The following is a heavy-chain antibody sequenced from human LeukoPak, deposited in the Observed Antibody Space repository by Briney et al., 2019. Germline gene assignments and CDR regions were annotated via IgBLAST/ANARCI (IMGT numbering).Heavy chain of an antibody. CDR3: ARGVAGTGEDYFDY. J-gene: IGHJ4*02. D-gene: IGHD6-19*01. V-gene: IGHV4-59*10. CDR1: GGSFSGYY. CDR2: IYTSGST. Sequence: KPSETLSLTCAVYGGSFSGYYWTWIRQPPGKGLEWIGRIYTSGSTNYNPSLKSRVTMSVDTSKNQFSLKLSSVTAADTAVYYCARGVAGTGEDYFDYWGQGTLVTVSS.